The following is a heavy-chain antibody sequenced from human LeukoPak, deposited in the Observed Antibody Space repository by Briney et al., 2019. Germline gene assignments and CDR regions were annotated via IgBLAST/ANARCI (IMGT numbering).Heavy chain of an antibody. CDR2: LSGSGAST. D-gene: IGHD3-10*01. V-gene: IGHV3-23*01. Sequence: PGGSLRLSCAASGFTFSDYYMSWIRQAPGKGLEGVSTLSGSGASTSYADSVKGRFAISRDNSKNTLYLQMNSLRAEDTAVYYCARDRGYYYGMDVWGQGTTVTVSS. CDR3: ARDRGYYYGMDV. J-gene: IGHJ6*02. CDR1: GFTFSDYY.